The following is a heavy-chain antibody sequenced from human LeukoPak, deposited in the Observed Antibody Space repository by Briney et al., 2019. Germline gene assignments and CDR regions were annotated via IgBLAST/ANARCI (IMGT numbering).Heavy chain of an antibody. V-gene: IGHV1-2*02. CDR1: GYTFTGYY. CDR2: INPNSGGT. Sequence: GASVKVSCKASGYTFTGYYMHWVRQAPGQGLKWMGWINPNSGGTNYAQKFQGRVTMTRDTSISTVYMELSRLRSDDTAVYYCARDRDYGDYSHVMDVWGQGTTVTVSS. J-gene: IGHJ6*02. D-gene: IGHD4-17*01. CDR3: ARDRDYGDYSHVMDV.